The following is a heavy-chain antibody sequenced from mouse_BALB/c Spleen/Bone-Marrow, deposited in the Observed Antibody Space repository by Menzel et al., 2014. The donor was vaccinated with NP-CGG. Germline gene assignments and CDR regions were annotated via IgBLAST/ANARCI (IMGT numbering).Heavy chain of an antibody. V-gene: IGHV3-1*02. CDR3: ASLYRYNY. CDR2: IHYSGST. CDR1: GYSITSGYS. Sequence: VQLKQSGPDLVKPSQSLSLTCTVTGYSITSGYSCHWIRQFPGNKLEWMGYIHYSGSTNYNPSLKSRISITRDTSKNQFFLHLNSVTTEDTATYYCASLYRYNYWGQGTTLTVSS. D-gene: IGHD2-14*01. J-gene: IGHJ2*01.